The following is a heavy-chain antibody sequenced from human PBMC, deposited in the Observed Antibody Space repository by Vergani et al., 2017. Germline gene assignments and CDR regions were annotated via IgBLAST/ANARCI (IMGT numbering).Heavy chain of an antibody. J-gene: IGHJ6*02. CDR2: ISSSSSYT. Sequence: QVQLVESGGGLVKPGGSLRLSCAASGFTFSDYYMSWIRQAPGKGLEWVSYISSSSSYTNYADSVKGRFTISRDNAKNSLYLQMNSLRAEDTAVYYCARAPWNYEYYYYYGMDVWGQGTTVTVSS. CDR1: GFTFSDYY. CDR3: ARAPWNYEYYYYYGMDV. D-gene: IGHD1-7*01. V-gene: IGHV3-11*05.